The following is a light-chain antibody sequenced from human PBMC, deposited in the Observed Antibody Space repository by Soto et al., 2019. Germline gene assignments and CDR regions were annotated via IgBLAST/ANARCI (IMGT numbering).Light chain of an antibody. CDR2: DAA. CDR3: QQRRNWPIFT. J-gene: IGKJ3*01. CDR1: QSVSDF. Sequence: EIVLTQSPGTLSLFPGERATLSCRASQSVSDFLAWYQQKPGQAPRLLIYDAAKRAPGIPARFSGSGSGTDFTLTISSLEPEDSAVYYCQQRRNWPIFTFGPGTKV. V-gene: IGKV3-11*01.